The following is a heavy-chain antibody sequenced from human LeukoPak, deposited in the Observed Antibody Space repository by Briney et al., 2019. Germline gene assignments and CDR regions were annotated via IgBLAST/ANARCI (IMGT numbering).Heavy chain of an antibody. D-gene: IGHD1-1*01. V-gene: IGHV3-7*03. CDR2: IKVDGSEK. Sequence: GGSLILSCAASGFTFSNFWMSWVRQAPGKGLEWVANIKVDGSEKYYVDSVKGRFTISRDNAENSLYLQMNSLRAEDTAVYYCARKTGTTGEAFDYWGQGTQVTVSS. CDR3: ARKTGTTGEAFDY. CDR1: GFTFSNFW. J-gene: IGHJ4*02.